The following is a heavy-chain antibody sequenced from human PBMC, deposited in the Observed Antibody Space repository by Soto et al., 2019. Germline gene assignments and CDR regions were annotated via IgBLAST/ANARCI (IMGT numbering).Heavy chain of an antibody. CDR2: ISAYNGNT. Sequence: QVQLVQSGAEVKKPGASVKVSCKASGYTFTSYGISWVRQAPGQGLEWMGWISAYNGNTNYAQKLQGRVTMTTDTSMITDYMELRSLRSDDTAVYYCSTDGVLGEIYYYYVFDVWGQGTTVTVSS. CDR3: STDGVLGEIYYYYVFDV. J-gene: IGHJ6*02. V-gene: IGHV1-18*01. CDR1: GYTFTSYG. D-gene: IGHD3-16*01.